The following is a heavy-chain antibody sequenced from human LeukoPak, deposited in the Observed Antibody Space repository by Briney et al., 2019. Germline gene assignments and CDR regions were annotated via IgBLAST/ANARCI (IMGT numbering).Heavy chain of an antibody. J-gene: IGHJ4*02. D-gene: IGHD5-24*01. CDR3: AKRDGYNSNPLKD. CDR1: GFTFSSYA. CDR2: ISGSGSST. Sequence: GSLRLSCAASGFTFSSYAMSWVRQAPGKGLEWVSAISGSGSSTYYADSVKGRFTISRDNSKITLYLQMNSLRAEDTALYYCAKRDGYNSNPLKDWGQGTLVTVSS. V-gene: IGHV3-23*01.